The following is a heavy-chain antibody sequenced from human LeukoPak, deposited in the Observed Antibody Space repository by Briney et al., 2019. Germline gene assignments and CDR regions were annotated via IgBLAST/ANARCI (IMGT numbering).Heavy chain of an antibody. J-gene: IGHJ4*02. CDR2: IYYSGST. CDR3: ARGSRDYGGNYFDY. Sequence: PSETLSLTCTVSGGSIGSSSYYWGWIRQPPGKGLEWIGSIYYSGSTYYNPSLKSRVTISVDTSKNQFSLKLSSVTAADTAVYYCARGSRDYGGNYFDYWGQGTLVTVSS. V-gene: IGHV4-39*07. D-gene: IGHD4-23*01. CDR1: GGSIGSSSYY.